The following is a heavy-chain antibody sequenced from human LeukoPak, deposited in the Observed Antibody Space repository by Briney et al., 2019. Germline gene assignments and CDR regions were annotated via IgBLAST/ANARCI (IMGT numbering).Heavy chain of an antibody. CDR1: RFTFSSHN. J-gene: IGHJ4*02. Sequence: GGSLRLSCAASRFTFSSHNMHWVRQAPGKGLEWVSYISDSSTTIYYADSVKGRFTISRDNARNSLYLQMNSLRAEDTAVYYCARDRGDLWTGYYTNYFDYWGQGTLVTVSS. CDR3: ARDRGDLWTGYYTNYFDY. CDR2: ISDSSTTI. D-gene: IGHD3/OR15-3a*01. V-gene: IGHV3-48*01.